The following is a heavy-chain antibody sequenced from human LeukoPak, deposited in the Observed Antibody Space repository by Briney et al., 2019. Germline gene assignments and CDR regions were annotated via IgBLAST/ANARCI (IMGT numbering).Heavy chain of an antibody. D-gene: IGHD3-3*01. CDR2: ISYDGSNK. CDR3: ARGRTTTFGVVIVPFDY. J-gene: IGHJ4*02. Sequence: GRSLKLSCAASGFTFSSYGMHWVRQAPGKGLEWVAVISYDGSNKYYADSVKGRFTISRDNSKNTLYLQMSSLRADDTAVYYCARGRTTTFGVVIVPFDYWGQGTLVTVSS. CDR1: GFTFSSYG. V-gene: IGHV3-30*03.